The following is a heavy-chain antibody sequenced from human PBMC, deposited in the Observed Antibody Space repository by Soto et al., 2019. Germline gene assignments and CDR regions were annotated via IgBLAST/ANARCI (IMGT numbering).Heavy chain of an antibody. J-gene: IGHJ4*02. CDR2: IVVGSGNT. CDR3: AAMGIAVAGAGE. V-gene: IGHV1-58*02. CDR1: GFTFTSSA. D-gene: IGHD6-19*01. Sequence: SVKVSCKASGFTFTSSAMQWVRQARGQRLEWIGWIVVGSGNTNYAQKFQERVTITRDMSTSTAYMELSSLRSEDTAVYYCAAMGIAVAGAGEWGQGTLVTVSS.